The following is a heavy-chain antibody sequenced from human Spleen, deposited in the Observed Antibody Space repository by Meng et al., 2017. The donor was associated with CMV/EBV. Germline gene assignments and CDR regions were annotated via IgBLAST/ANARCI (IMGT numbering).Heavy chain of an antibody. Sequence: GGSLRLSCAASGFTFSSYWMSWVRQAPGKGLEWVANIKQDGSEKYYVDSVKGRFTISRDNAKNSLHLQMNSLRAEDTAVYYCARSWDIDYYGMDVWAQGTTVTVSS. D-gene: IGHD1-26*01. J-gene: IGHJ6*02. V-gene: IGHV3-7*01. CDR3: ARSWDIDYYGMDV. CDR1: GFTFSSYW. CDR2: IKQDGSEK.